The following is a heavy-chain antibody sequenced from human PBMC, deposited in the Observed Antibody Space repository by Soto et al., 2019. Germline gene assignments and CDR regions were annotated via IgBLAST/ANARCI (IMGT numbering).Heavy chain of an antibody. V-gene: IGHV3-21*01. Sequence: EVQLVESGGGLVKPGGSLRLSCAASGFTFSSYSMNWVRQAPGKGLEWVSSISSSSSYIYYADSVKGRFTISRDNAKNSLYLQMNSLRAEDTAVYYCARDSPDYRRRPKRGYGLDITVAGTLPYFQHWGQGTLVTVSS. CDR2: ISSSSSYI. J-gene: IGHJ1*01. CDR3: ARDSPDYRRRPKRGYGLDITVAGTLPYFQH. D-gene: IGHD6-19*01. CDR1: GFTFSSYS.